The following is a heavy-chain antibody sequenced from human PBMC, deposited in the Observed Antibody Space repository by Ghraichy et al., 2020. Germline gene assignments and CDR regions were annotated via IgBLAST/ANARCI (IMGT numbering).Heavy chain of an antibody. Sequence: SETLSLTCTVSGGSISSSSYYWGWIRQPPGKGLEWIASIYSGGSTYYNPSLKSGVTISVDKSKSQFSLKLSSVTAADTAVYYRARRNNCSGGFCYSFWFDPWGQGTLVTFSS. D-gene: IGHD2-15*01. CDR2: IYSGGST. CDR3: ARRNNCSGGFCYSFWFDP. J-gene: IGHJ5*02. CDR1: GGSISSSSYY. V-gene: IGHV4-39*01.